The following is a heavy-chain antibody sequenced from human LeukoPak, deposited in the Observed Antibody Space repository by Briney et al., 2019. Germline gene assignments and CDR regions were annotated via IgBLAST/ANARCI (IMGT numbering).Heavy chain of an antibody. CDR3: ARAGSSGWYQGGAFDI. CDR2: INTNTGNP. Sequence: ASVKVSCKASGYTFTSYAMNWVRQAPGQGLEWMGWINTNTGNPTYAQGFTGRFVFSLDTSVSTAYLQISSLKAEDTAVYYCARAGSSGWYQGGAFDIWGQGTMVTVSS. D-gene: IGHD6-19*01. J-gene: IGHJ3*02. CDR1: GYTFTSYA. V-gene: IGHV7-4-1*02.